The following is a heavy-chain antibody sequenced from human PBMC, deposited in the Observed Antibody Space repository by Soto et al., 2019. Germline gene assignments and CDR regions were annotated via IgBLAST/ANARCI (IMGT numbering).Heavy chain of an antibody. D-gene: IGHD1-26*01. J-gene: IGHJ3*02. V-gene: IGHV1-46*01. CDR3: ARDRWERDAFDI. CDR1: GYTFTSYY. CDR2: INPSGGSA. Sequence: ASVKVSCKASGYTFTSYYMHWVRQAPGQGLEWMGIINPSGGSASYAQKFQGRVTMTRDTSTSTVYMELSSLRSEDTAVYYCARDRWERDAFDIWGQGTMVTVSS.